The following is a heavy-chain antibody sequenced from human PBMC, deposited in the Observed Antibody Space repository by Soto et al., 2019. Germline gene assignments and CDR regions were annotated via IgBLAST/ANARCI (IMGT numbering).Heavy chain of an antibody. V-gene: IGHV4-39*01. CDR3: ASHMVRGVPFGY. CDR1: GGSISTSAYY. Sequence: PSETLSLTCTVSGGSISTSAYYWGWIRQPPGKGLEWIGTIYYSGTSYHNPSLKSRVTISVDTSKNQFSLKLSSVAAADTAVYYCASHMVRGVPFGYWGQGTLVTVSS. D-gene: IGHD3-10*01. CDR2: IYYSGTS. J-gene: IGHJ4*02.